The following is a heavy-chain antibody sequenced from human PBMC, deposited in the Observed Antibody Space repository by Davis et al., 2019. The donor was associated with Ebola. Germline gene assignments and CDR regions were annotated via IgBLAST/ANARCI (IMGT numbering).Heavy chain of an antibody. D-gene: IGHD3-10*01. Sequence: GESLKISCAASGFTFSSYGMHWVRQAPGKGLEWVAVIWYDGSNKYYADSVKGRFTISRDNSKNTLYLQMNSLRAEDTAVYYCAKSSGALGKGHYYGMDVWGKGTTVTVSS. CDR2: IWYDGSNK. CDR1: GFTFSSYG. V-gene: IGHV3-33*06. J-gene: IGHJ6*04. CDR3: AKSSGALGKGHYYGMDV.